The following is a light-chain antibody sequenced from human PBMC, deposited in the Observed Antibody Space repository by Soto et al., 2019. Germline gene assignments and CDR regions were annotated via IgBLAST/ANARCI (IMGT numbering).Light chain of an antibody. J-gene: IGKJ1*01. CDR3: QKYNNAPCT. Sequence: DIQMTQSPSSLSASVGERVTITCRAGQAICNYLVWYQQKPGKVLKVLIYAASTLQSGVPSRFSGSGSGTDFTLTISSLQPEDVATYYCQKYNNAPCTFGQGTKVDI. CDR1: QAICNY. CDR2: AAS. V-gene: IGKV1-27*01.